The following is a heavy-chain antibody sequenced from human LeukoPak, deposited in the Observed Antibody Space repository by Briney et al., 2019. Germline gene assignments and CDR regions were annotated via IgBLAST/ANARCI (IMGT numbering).Heavy chain of an antibody. CDR1: AFPFSNHW. D-gene: IGHD2-21*01. CDR2: ISSDGSRT. CDR3: VRDGMVIPYAFDI. V-gene: IGHV3-74*01. J-gene: IGHJ3*02. Sequence: GGSLRLSCAASAFPFSNHWMHWVRQAPGKGLVWVSDISSDGSRTFYADSVKGRFIISRDNAKNKQYLQMNSLRAEDTAVYYCVRDGMVIPYAFDIWGEGRMVSDSS.